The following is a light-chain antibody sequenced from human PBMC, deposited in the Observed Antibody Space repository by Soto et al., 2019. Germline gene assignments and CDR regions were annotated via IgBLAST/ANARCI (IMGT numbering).Light chain of an antibody. Sequence: QSALTQPASVSGSPGQSITISCTGTSSDVGSYNLVSWYQQHPGKAPKLMIYEDSKRPSGVSNRFSGSKSGNTASLTISGLQAEDESDYYCSSYAGSSTYVVFGGGTKL. J-gene: IGLJ2*01. CDR2: EDS. CDR3: SSYAGSSTYVV. V-gene: IGLV2-23*01. CDR1: SSDVGSYNL.